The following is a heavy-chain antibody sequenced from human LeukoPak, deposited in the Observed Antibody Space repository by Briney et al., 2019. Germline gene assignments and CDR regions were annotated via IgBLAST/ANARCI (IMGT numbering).Heavy chain of an antibody. CDR3: ARGPTYQPIDY. CDR1: GGSISSSNYY. Sequence: SETLSLTCTVSGGSISSSNYYWGWIRQPPGKGLEWIASIHYSETTYYNPSLKSRVTISVDTSKNHFSLKLSSATAADTAVYYCARGPTYQPIDYWGQGTLVTVSS. J-gene: IGHJ4*02. V-gene: IGHV4-39*02. D-gene: IGHD2-2*01. CDR2: IHYSETT.